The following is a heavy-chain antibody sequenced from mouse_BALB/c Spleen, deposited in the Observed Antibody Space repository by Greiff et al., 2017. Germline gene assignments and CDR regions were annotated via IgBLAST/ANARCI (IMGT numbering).Heavy chain of an antibody. D-gene: IGHD2-2*01. CDR2: INPGSGGT. CDR3: ARSDYGYDSAWFAY. CDR1: GYAFTNYL. V-gene: IGHV1-54*01. Sequence: QVQLQQSGAELVRPGTSVKVSCKASGYAFTNYLIEWVKQRPGQGLEWIGVINPGSGGTNYNEKFKGKATLTADKSSSTAYMQLSSLTSDDSAVYFCARSDYGYDSAWFAYWGQGTLVTVAA. J-gene: IGHJ3*01.